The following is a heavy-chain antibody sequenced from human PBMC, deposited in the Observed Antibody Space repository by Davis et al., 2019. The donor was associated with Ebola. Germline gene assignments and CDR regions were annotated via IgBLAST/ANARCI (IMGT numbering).Heavy chain of an antibody. D-gene: IGHD4-17*01. CDR2: IIPILGIA. J-gene: IGHJ4*02. CDR3: ARKEGLDYGDYGFDY. CDR1: GYTFTGYY. V-gene: IGHV1-69*02. Sequence: AASVKVSCKASGYTFTGYYMHWVRQAPGQGLEWMGRIIPILGIANYAQKFQGRVTITADESTSTAYMELSSLRSEDTAVYYCARKEGLDYGDYGFDYWGQGTLVTVSS.